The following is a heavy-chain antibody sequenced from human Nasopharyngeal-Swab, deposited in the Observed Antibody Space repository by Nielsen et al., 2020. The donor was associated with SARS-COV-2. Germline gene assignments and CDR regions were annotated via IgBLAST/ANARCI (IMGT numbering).Heavy chain of an antibody. CDR2: ISGSDHTT. J-gene: IGHJ3*02. CDR1: GFTFRSYA. Sequence: GESLKISCAASGFTFRSYAISWVRQAPGKGLEWVSVISGSDHTTYYADSVKGRFTISRDNSKNTLYLQMNSLRAEDTAVYYCARADYYDSFDIWGQGTMVTVSS. CDR3: ARADYYDSFDI. D-gene: IGHD3-22*01. V-gene: IGHV3-23*01.